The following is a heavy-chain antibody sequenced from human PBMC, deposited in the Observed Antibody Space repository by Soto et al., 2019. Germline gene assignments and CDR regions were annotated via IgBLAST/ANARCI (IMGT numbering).Heavy chain of an antibody. CDR3: AREGYCSGGSCYFAEYFQH. V-gene: IGHV4-34*01. Sequence: QVQLQQWGAGLLKPSETLSLTCAVYGGSFSGYYWSWIRQPPGKGLEWIGEFNHSGSTNYNPSLKSRVTISVDTSKNQFSLKLSSVTAADTAVYYCAREGYCSGGSCYFAEYFQHWGQGTLVTVSS. D-gene: IGHD2-15*01. J-gene: IGHJ1*01. CDR1: GGSFSGYY. CDR2: FNHSGST.